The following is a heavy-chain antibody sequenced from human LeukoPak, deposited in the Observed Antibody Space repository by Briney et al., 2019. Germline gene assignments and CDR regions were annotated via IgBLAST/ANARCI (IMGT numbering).Heavy chain of an antibody. D-gene: IGHD3-22*01. CDR2: IYYSGST. CDR1: GGSISSYY. J-gene: IGHJ6*03. CDR3: ARHGRYYYDSSGYYYRPTYYYYYMDV. Sequence: SETLSLTCTVSGGSISSYYWSWIRQPPGKGLEWIGYIYYSGSTNYNPSLKSRVTISVDTSKNQFSLKVTSVTAADTALYYCARHGRYYYDSSGYYYRPTYYYYYMDVWGKGTTVTISS. V-gene: IGHV4-59*08.